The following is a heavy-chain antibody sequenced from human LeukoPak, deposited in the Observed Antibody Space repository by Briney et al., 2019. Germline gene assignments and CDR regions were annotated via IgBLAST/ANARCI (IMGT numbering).Heavy chain of an antibody. Sequence: GRSLRLSCAASGFTFDDYAMHWVRQAPGKGLEWVSGISWNSGSIGYADSVKGRFTISRDNAKNSLYLQMNSLRAEDTALYYCAKDIEQQLAYFDYWGQGTLVTVSS. D-gene: IGHD6-13*01. J-gene: IGHJ4*02. CDR1: GFTFDDYA. CDR3: AKDIEQQLAYFDY. V-gene: IGHV3-9*01. CDR2: ISWNSGSI.